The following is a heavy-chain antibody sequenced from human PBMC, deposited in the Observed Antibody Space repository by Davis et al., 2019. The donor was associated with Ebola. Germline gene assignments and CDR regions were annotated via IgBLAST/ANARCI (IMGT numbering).Heavy chain of an antibody. J-gene: IGHJ4*02. V-gene: IGHV3-23*01. CDR1: GFIFSNWG. D-gene: IGHD2-2*01. Sequence: GESLKISCAASGFIFSNWGMTWVRQASGKGLECVAAISMRGDTTDYADSVRGRFTIARDNSNNMLYLQMNSLTVEDTGVYYCVQGTTSCKAWGQGTLVTVSS. CDR2: ISMRGDTT. CDR3: VQGTTSCKA.